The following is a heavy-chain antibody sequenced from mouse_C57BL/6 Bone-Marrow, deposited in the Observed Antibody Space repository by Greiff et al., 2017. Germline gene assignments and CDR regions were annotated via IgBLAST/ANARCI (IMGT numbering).Heavy chain of an antibody. V-gene: IGHV10-1*01. CDR2: IRSKSNNYAT. CDR3: VRQGYSNRCAY. CDR1: GFSFNTYA. J-gene: IGHJ3*01. Sequence: EVQVVESGGGLVQPKGSLKLSCAASGFSFNTYAMNWVRQAPGKGLEWVARIRSKSNNYATYYADSVKDRFTISRDDSESMLYLQMNNLKTEDTAMYYCVRQGYSNRCAYWGQGTLVTVSA. D-gene: IGHD2-5*01.